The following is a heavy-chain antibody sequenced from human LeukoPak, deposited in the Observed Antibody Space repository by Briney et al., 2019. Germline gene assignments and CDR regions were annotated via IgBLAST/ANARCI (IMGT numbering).Heavy chain of an antibody. CDR3: ARDHCSSTGCYGTGLDY. D-gene: IGHD2-2*01. J-gene: IGHJ4*02. V-gene: IGHV3-30*04. Sequence: GGSLRLSCAASGFTFSSYAMHWVRQAPGKGLEWVAVISYDGSNKYYADSVKGRFTISRDNSKNTLYLQMNSLRAEDTAVYYCARDHCSSTGCYGTGLDYWGQGTLVTVSS. CDR2: ISYDGSNK. CDR1: GFTFSSYA.